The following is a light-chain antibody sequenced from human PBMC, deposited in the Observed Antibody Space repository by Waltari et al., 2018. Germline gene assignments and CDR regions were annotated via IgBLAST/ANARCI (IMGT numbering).Light chain of an antibody. CDR1: SSDLGGYNR. CDR3: SSYSSSSSVL. J-gene: IGLJ2*01. Sequence: QAALTQSPSVSGSPGQSVTISCAGTSSDLGGYNRVSWYQQHPGKAPKLMIYEVSKRPSGVSDRFSGSKSGNTASLTISGLQAEDEADYYCSSYSSSSSVLFGGGTRLTVL. V-gene: IGLV2-14*01. CDR2: EVS.